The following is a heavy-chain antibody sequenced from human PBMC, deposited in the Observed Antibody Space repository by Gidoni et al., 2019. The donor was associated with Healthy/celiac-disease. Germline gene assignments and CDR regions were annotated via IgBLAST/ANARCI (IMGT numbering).Heavy chain of an antibody. CDR1: GGFFGGYS. D-gene: IGHD2-8*01. CDR3: ARGTKDCTNGVCYRYGKGWFDP. CDR2: INHSGST. V-gene: IGHV4-34*01. Sequence: QVQLQQWGAGLLKPSETLSLTCDVYGGFFGGYSWRWTRQPPGKGMEWIGEINHSGSTNYNPSLKSRVTISVDTSKNQFSLKLSSVTAADTAVYYCARGTKDCTNGVCYRYGKGWFDPWGQGTLVTVSS. J-gene: IGHJ5*02.